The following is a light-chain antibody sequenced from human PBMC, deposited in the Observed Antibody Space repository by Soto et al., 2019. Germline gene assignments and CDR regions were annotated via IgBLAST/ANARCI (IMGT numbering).Light chain of an antibody. CDR1: QSVSSY. J-gene: IGKJ2*01. CDR3: QQRSHWTPYA. V-gene: IGKV3-11*01. Sequence: EIVLTQSPATLSLSPGERATLSCRASQSVSSYLAWYQQKPGQAPRLLIYDASNRATGIPARFSGSGSGTDFAITISSLEPEDFAVYDCQQRSHWTPYAFGQGTKLESK. CDR2: DAS.